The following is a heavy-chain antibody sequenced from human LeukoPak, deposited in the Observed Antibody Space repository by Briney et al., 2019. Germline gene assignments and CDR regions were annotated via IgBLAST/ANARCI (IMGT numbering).Heavy chain of an antibody. Sequence: GGSLRLSCAASGFTFSSYWMSWVRQAPGKGLEWVASIKQDGREKYDVASVKGRFTISRDNAKNSLYLQMNSLRAEDTAVYYCARPSGPYDFWSGLGNDAFDIWGQGTMVTVSS. D-gene: IGHD3-3*01. CDR1: GFTFSSYW. V-gene: IGHV3-7*01. CDR2: IKQDGREK. CDR3: ARPSGPYDFWSGLGNDAFDI. J-gene: IGHJ3*02.